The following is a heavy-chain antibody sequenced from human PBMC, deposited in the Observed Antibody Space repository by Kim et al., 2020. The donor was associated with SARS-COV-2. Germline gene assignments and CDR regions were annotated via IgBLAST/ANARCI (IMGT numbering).Heavy chain of an antibody. Sequence: YAGSEKGRLPIARDNSKNTLYLQMNSLRDEDTAVYYCARGGELDRGFDYWGQGTLVTVSS. CDR3: ARGGELDRGFDY. J-gene: IGHJ4*02. D-gene: IGHD1-26*01. V-gene: IGHV3-30*01.